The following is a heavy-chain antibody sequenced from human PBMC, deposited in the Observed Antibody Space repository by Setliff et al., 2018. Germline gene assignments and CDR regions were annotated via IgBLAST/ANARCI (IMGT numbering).Heavy chain of an antibody. CDR1: GFSFNNAW. V-gene: IGHV3-15*07. Sequence: GGSLRLSCAASGFSFNNAWMNWVRQAPGKGLEWVGRVKSRTAGATTDYAAPVKGRFTISRDDSKNTLYLQMSSLKTEDTAMYYCTTDRAACSGSSCYNGFDVWGQGTMVTVSS. CDR3: TTDRAACSGSSCYNGFDV. J-gene: IGHJ3*01. D-gene: IGHD2-2*02. CDR2: VKSRTAGATT.